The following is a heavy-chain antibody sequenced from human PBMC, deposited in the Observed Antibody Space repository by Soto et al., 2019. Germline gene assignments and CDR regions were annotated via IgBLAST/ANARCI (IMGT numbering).Heavy chain of an antibody. D-gene: IGHD3-22*01. CDR1: GGSISSKNYY. V-gene: IGHV4-39*01. CDR3: ARRPSYYYDSSGFDPFDY. CDR2: IYYSGTT. J-gene: IGHJ4*02. Sequence: SETLSLTCSVSGGSISSKNYYWGWIRQPPGKGLEWIGIIYYSGTTYYNPSLKSRVIISVDTSKNQFSLKLSSVTAADTAVYYCARRPSYYYDSSGFDPFDYWGQGTLVTVS.